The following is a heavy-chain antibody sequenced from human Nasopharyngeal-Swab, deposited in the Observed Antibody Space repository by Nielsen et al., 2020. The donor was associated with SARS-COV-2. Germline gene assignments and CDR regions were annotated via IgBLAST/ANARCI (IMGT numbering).Heavy chain of an antibody. Sequence: GGSLRLSCAASGFTFSNYAIHWVRQAPGKGLEWVRVISYDGSNKDYADSVKGRFTVSRDNSRDTLYLQMNSLRTEDTAVYYCARTQAGYSYVVYYYGMDVWGQGTTVTVSS. CDR2: ISYDGSNK. CDR3: ARTQAGYSYVVYYYGMDV. J-gene: IGHJ6*02. D-gene: IGHD5-18*01. V-gene: IGHV3-30*04. CDR1: GFTFSNYA.